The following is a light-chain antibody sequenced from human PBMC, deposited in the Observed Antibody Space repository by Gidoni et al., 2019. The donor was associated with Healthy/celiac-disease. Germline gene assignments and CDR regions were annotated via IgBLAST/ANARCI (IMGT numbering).Light chain of an antibody. CDR2: GAS. J-gene: IGKJ3*01. CDR1: QSVSSSY. CDR3: QQYGSSPST. Sequence: EIVLTQSPGTLSLSPGERATLSCRASQSVSSSYLAWYQQKPGQAPRLLIYGASSRATGIPDRFSGSGSGTDFTLTISRLEPEDLAVYYCQQYGSSPSTFGPXTKVDIK. V-gene: IGKV3-20*01.